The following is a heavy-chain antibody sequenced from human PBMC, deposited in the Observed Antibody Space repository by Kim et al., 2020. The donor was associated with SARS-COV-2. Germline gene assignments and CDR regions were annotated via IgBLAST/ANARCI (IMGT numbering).Heavy chain of an antibody. Sequence: GGSLRLSCAASGFTFDDYAMHWVRQAPGKGLEWVSGISWNSGSIGYADSVKGRFTISRDNAKNSLYLQMNSLRAEDTALYYCAKGAEDYYGSGKHQHPVDYWGQGTLVTVSS. V-gene: IGHV3-9*01. D-gene: IGHD3-10*01. CDR3: AKGAEDYYGSGKHQHPVDY. CDR2: ISWNSGSI. CDR1: GFTFDDYA. J-gene: IGHJ4*02.